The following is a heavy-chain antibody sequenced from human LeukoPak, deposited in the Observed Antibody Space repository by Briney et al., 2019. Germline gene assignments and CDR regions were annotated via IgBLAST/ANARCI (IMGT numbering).Heavy chain of an antibody. CDR2: ISSSSSYI. CDR1: GFTFSSYS. J-gene: IGHJ4*02. V-gene: IGHV3-21*01. CDR3: AREDTAMVLYYFDY. D-gene: IGHD5-18*01. Sequence: GGSLRLSCAASGFTFSSYSMNWVRQAPGKGLEWVSSISSSSSYIYYADSVKGRFTISRDNAKNSLYLQMNSLRAEDTAVHYCAREDTAMVLYYFDYWGQGTLVTVSS.